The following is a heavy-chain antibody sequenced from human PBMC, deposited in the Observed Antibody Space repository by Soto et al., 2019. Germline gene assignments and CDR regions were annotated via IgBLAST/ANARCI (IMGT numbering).Heavy chain of an antibody. CDR1: GGSISSSSYY. D-gene: IGHD4-17*01. Sequence: QLQLQESGPGLVKPSETLSLTCTVSGGSISSSSYYWGWIRQPPGKGLEWIGSIYYSGSTYYNPSLTSRVTMSVAPAKNPCSLKLSSVTAADTAVYYCARVYGDYDWYFDLWGRGTLVTVSS. CDR3: ARVYGDYDWYFDL. CDR2: IYYSGST. V-gene: IGHV4-39*01. J-gene: IGHJ2*01.